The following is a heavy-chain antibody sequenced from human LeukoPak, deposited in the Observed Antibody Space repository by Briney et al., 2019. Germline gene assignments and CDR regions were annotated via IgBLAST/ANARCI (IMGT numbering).Heavy chain of an antibody. Sequence: SETLSLTCTVSGDSISSGYYWGWIRQPPGRGLEWIGSIHHSGSSYYNPSLKSRVTISVDTSKNQFSLKLSSVTAADTAVHYCARYYDGSGSPRFDSWGQGTLVTVSS. V-gene: IGHV4-38-2*02. D-gene: IGHD3-22*01. J-gene: IGHJ5*01. CDR3: ARYYDGSGSPRFDS. CDR2: IHHSGSS. CDR1: GDSISSGYY.